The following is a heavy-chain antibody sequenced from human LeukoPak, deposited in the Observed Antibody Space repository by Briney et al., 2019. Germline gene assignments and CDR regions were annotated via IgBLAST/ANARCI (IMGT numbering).Heavy chain of an antibody. CDR2: INTNTGKP. J-gene: IGHJ4*02. CDR1: GGTFSSYA. V-gene: IGHV7-4-1*02. Sequence: ASVKVSCKASGGTFSSYAISWVRQAPGQGLEWMGWINTNTGKPTYAQGFTGRFVFSLDSSVSTAYLQINSPNAEGTAVYYCARAASLDYWGQGTLVTGSS. CDR3: ARAASLDY. D-gene: IGHD2-2*01.